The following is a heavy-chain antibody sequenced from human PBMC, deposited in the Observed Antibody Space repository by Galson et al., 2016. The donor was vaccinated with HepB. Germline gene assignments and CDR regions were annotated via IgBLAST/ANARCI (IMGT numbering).Heavy chain of an antibody. D-gene: IGHD3-3*01. CDR1: GITFSSYC. CDR3: AKDRNDFWSGYYFDY. V-gene: IGHV3-30*18. Sequence: SLRLSCAASGITFSSYCMHWVRQAPGKGLEWVAFISYDGSNEYYADSVKGRFTISRDNSKNTVYLQMNSLRAEDTAVYYCAKDRNDFWSGYYFDYWGQGTLVTVSS. CDR2: ISYDGSNE. J-gene: IGHJ4*02.